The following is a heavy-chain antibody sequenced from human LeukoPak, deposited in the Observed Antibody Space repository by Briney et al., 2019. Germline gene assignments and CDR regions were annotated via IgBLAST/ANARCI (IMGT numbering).Heavy chain of an antibody. V-gene: IGHV4-39*01. D-gene: IGHD5-12*01. J-gene: IGHJ5*01. Sequence: NPSETLSLTCTVSGGSINYGGWIRQPPGKGLEWIGSIYYSGTTNYNPSLKSRVTISVDTSANQFSLQLNSVTAADTAVYYCVRHDGRGGATMGAFDSWGQGSLVTVSS. CDR2: IYYSGTT. CDR1: GGSINY. CDR3: VRHDGRGGATMGAFDS.